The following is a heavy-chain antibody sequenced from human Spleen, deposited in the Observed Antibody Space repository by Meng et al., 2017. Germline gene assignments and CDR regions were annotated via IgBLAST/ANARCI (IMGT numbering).Heavy chain of an antibody. Sequence: QVQLPESGPGLVKPSQTLSLGCSVSGDSISNTESYWGWIRQPPGKGLEWIGYKHYSGTTYYNPSLQSRVSMSVDTSKNQFSLTLSSVTAADTAVYWCARYLYGGSRYTNLFDAWGQGTLVTVSS. CDR3: ARYLYGGSRYTNLFDA. J-gene: IGHJ5*01. V-gene: IGHV4-30-4*01. D-gene: IGHD2-15*01. CDR1: GDSISNTESY. CDR2: KHYSGTT.